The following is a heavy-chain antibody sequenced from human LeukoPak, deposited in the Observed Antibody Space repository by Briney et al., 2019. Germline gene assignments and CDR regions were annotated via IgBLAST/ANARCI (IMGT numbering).Heavy chain of an antibody. Sequence: GESLKISGKASGFSFTNYWIGWVRQMPGKDLEWMGIIYPGDSDTRYSPSFQGQVTISADKSSSTAYLQWRSLKASDTAMYYCSGHSFDTVDAFDVWGQGTIVIVSA. CDR1: GFSFTNYW. CDR2: IYPGDSDT. D-gene: IGHD2-2*02. J-gene: IGHJ3*01. V-gene: IGHV5-51*01. CDR3: SGHSFDTVDAFDV.